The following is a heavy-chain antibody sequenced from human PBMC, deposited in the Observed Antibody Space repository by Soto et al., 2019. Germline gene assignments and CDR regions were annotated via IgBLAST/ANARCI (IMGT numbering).Heavy chain of an antibody. J-gene: IGHJ4*02. Sequence: QVQLVQSGAEVKKPGASVKVSCKASGYTFTSYAISWVRQAPGQGLEWMGWISGNTGDTRYAQKLQGRVTMTTDTSTSTVYMELRRLRSDDTAVYYCARVLEGRYYYESSGYWGQGTLVTVSS. D-gene: IGHD3-22*01. CDR3: ARVLEGRYYYESSGY. CDR2: ISGNTGDT. V-gene: IGHV1-18*01. CDR1: GYTFTSYA.